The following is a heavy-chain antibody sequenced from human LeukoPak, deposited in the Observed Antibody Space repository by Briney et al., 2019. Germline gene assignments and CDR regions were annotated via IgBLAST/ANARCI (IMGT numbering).Heavy chain of an antibody. D-gene: IGHD5-18*01. CDR3: TADWPGGYYPTDY. V-gene: IGHV3-15*01. CDR2: IKSKADGGTT. J-gene: IGHJ4*02. CDR1: GFSFSSAW. Sequence: GGSLRLSCAASGFSFSSAWMSWVRQAPGKGLEWVGRIKSKADGGTTDHAAPVKGRFTISRDDSENTLYLQMNGLKSEDTAVYYCTADWPGGYYPTDYWGQGTLVTVSS.